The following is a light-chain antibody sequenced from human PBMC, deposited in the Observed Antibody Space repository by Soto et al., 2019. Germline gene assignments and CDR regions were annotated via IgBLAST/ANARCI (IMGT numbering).Light chain of an antibody. CDR1: QSVSSY. CDR2: DAS. V-gene: IGKV3-11*01. J-gene: IGKJ1*01. CDR3: QQYGRSVG. Sequence: VMTQSPDTLSVSPGERATLSCRASQSVSSYLAWYQQKPGQAPRLLIYDASNRATGIPARFSGSGSGTDFTLTISRLEPEDFAVYYCQQYGRSVGFGQGTKVDIK.